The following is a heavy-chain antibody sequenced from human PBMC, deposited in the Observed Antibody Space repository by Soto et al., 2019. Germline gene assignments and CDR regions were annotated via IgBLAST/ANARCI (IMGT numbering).Heavy chain of an antibody. CDR3: TRARRYFDWLFTYYFDY. D-gene: IGHD3-9*01. CDR1: GFTFGDYA. V-gene: IGHV3-49*03. CDR2: IRSKAYGGTT. Sequence: GGSLRLSCTASGFTFGDYAMSWFRQAPGKGLEWVGFIRSKAYGGTTEYAASVKGRFTISRDDSKSIAYLQMNSLKTEDTAVYYCTRARRYFDWLFTYYFDYWGQGTLVAVSS. J-gene: IGHJ4*02.